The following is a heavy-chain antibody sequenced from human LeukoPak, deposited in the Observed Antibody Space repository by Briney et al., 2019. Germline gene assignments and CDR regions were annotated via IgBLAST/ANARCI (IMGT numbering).Heavy chain of an antibody. D-gene: IGHD3-10*01. J-gene: IGHJ3*01. CDR2: VNYSGVN. Sequence: SETLSLTCTVSGVSISTYYWSWIRLPPGKGLEWIAFVNYSGVNKYNPSPKSRVTMPVDTPKNQFSLNLSSVTVADTAVYYCARAPVHYYDSGKPWWTGFDVWGQGTVVTVSS. CDR3: ARAPVHYYDSGKPWWTGFDV. CDR1: GVSISTYY. V-gene: IGHV4-59*01.